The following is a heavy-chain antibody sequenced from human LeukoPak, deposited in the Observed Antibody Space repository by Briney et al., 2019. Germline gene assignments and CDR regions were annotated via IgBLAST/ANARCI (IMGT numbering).Heavy chain of an antibody. D-gene: IGHD3-22*01. CDR3: ARYYYDSSGYYGDDAFDI. J-gene: IGHJ3*02. CDR1: GYTFTSYD. V-gene: IGHV1-8*01. Sequence: GASVKVSGKASGYTFTSYDINWGRQAAGQGVEGRGGTKPNSGNTGYAQKFQGRVTMTRTTSISTAYMELSSLRSEDTAVYYCARYYYDSSGYYGDDAFDIWGQGTMVTVSS. CDR2: TKPNSGNT.